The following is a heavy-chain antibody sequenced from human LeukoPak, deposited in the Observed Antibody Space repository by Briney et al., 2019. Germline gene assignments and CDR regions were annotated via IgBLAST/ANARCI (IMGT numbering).Heavy chain of an antibody. Sequence: SETLSLTCTVSGGSISSYYWSWIRQPPGKGLEWIGYIYYSGSTNYNPSLKSRVTISVDTSKNQFSLKLSSVTAADTAVYYCASTRNTARGYFDYWGQGTLVTVSS. CDR2: IYYSGST. CDR1: GGSISSYY. V-gene: IGHV4-59*01. J-gene: IGHJ4*02. D-gene: IGHD5-18*01. CDR3: ASTRNTARGYFDY.